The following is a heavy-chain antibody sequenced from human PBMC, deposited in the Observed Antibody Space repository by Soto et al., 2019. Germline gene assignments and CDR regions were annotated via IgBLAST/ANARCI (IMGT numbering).Heavy chain of an antibody. J-gene: IGHJ4*02. CDR2: INHSGST. CDR1: GGSFSGYY. CDR3: AIVVAGLGY. Sequence: SETLSLTCAVYGGSFSGYYWSWIRQPPGKGLEWIGEINHSGSTNYNPSLKSRVTISVDTSKNQFSLKLSSVTAADTAVYYCAIVVAGLGYWGQGTLVTVSS. V-gene: IGHV4-34*01. D-gene: IGHD5-12*01.